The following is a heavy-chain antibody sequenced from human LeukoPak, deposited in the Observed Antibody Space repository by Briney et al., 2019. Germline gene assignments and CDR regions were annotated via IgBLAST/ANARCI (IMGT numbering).Heavy chain of an antibody. CDR3: ARESYSSGYYYDY. D-gene: IGHD3-22*01. CDR1: GFTLSDYY. V-gene: IGHV3-11*04. J-gene: IGHJ4*02. Sequence: PGGSLRLSCAASGFTLSDYYMSWIRQAPGKGLEWVAYISTNDRTTYYADSVKGRFTISRDNAKNSLYLQMNSLRAEDTAVYYCARESYSSGYYYDYWGQGTLVTVSS. CDR2: ISTNDRTT.